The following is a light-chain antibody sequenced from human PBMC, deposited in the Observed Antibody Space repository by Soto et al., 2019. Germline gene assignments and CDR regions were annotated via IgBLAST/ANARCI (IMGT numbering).Light chain of an antibody. J-gene: IGKJ1*01. CDR3: QHYYSIPWT. CDR2: WAS. CDR1: QSVLSSSHNRHY. V-gene: IGKV4-1*01. Sequence: DIVMTQSPDSLAVSLGERATINCKSSQSVLSSSHNRHYLAWYQQKSGQPPKLLLYWASTRESGVPDRFSGSGSGTDFTLTISSLQAEDVAAYYCQHYYSIPWTFCQGTRVEIK.